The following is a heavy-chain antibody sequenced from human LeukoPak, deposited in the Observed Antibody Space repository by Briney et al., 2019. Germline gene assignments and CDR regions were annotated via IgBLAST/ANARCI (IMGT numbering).Heavy chain of an antibody. J-gene: IGHJ6*03. CDR3: ARLKYYDSTGYSPGYYMDV. D-gene: IGHD3-22*01. CDR1: GGSIINYY. CDR2: IYVTGST. Sequence: PSETLSLTCTVSGGSIINYYWSWIRQPAGTGLEWVGRIYVTGSTIYNPSLQSRLSMLVDTSKNQFSLRLTSVTAADTAVYYCARLKYYDSTGYSPGYYMDVWGKGITVTVSS. V-gene: IGHV4-4*07.